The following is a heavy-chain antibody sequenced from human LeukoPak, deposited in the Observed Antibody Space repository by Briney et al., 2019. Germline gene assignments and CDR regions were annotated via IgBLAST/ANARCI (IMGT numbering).Heavy chain of an antibody. V-gene: IGHV4-34*01. D-gene: IGHD4-17*01. CDR2: INHSGST. CDR3: ARGNDYGDYGWFDP. CDR1: GGSFSGYY. Sequence: SETLSLTCAVYGGSFSGYYWSWIRQPPGKGLEWIGEINHSGSTNYNPSLKSRVTISVDTSKNQFSLKLSSVTAADTAVYYCARGNDYGDYGWFDPWGQGTLVTVSS. J-gene: IGHJ5*02.